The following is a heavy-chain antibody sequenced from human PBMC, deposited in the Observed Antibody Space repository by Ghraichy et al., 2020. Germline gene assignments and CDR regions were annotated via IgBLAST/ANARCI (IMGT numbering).Heavy chain of an antibody. Sequence: SETLSLTCTVSGGSISSYYWSWIRQPPGKGLEWIGYIYYSGSTNYNPSLKSRVTISVDTSKNQFSLKLSSVTAADTAVYYCARALGLSIAARPNYYYGMDVWGQGTTVTVSS. CDR1: GGSISSYY. D-gene: IGHD6-6*01. V-gene: IGHV4-59*01. CDR3: ARALGLSIAARPNYYYGMDV. CDR2: IYYSGST. J-gene: IGHJ6*02.